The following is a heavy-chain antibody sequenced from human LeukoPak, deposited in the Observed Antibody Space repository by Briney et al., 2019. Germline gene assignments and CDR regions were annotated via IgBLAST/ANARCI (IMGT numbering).Heavy chain of an antibody. V-gene: IGHV4-61*02. Sequence: SETLSLTCTVSGDSISSDDYYWSWIRQPAGKGLEWIGRFSASGNSNYNPSLKSRVTISVDTSKNQFSLKLSSVTAADTAVYYCARHFENIVVVPAAIKYWGQGTLVTVSS. CDR1: GDSISSDDYY. J-gene: IGHJ4*02. D-gene: IGHD2-2*01. CDR2: FSASGNS. CDR3: ARHFENIVVVPAAIKY.